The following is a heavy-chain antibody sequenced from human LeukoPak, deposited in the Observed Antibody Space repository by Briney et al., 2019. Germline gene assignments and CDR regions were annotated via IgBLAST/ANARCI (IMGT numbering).Heavy chain of an antibody. J-gene: IGHJ5*02. D-gene: IGHD3-10*01. V-gene: IGHV1-18*01. CDR3: ARDEGRVSGSYNP. Sequence: ASVKVSCKASGYTFTSYGITWVRQAPGQGLEWMGWISTYNGNTDYAQTFQGRVTMTTDTSTSTAYMELRSLRSDDTAVYYCARDEGRVSGSYNPWGQGTLVTVSS. CDR2: ISTYNGNT. CDR1: GYTFTSYG.